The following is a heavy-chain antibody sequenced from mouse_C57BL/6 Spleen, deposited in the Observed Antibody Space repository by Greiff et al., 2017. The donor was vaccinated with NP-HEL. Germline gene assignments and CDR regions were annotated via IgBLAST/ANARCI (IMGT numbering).Heavy chain of an antibody. J-gene: IGHJ4*01. V-gene: IGHV7-3*01. CDR1: GFTFTDYY. CDR3: ARYEGYDYDRNYAMDY. Sequence: EVMLVESGGGLVQPGGSLSLSCAASGFTFTDYYMSWVRQPPGKALEWLGFIRNKANGYTTEYSASVKGRFTISRDNSQSILYLQMNALRAEDSATYYCARYEGYDYDRNYAMDYWGQGTSVTVSS. D-gene: IGHD2-4*01. CDR2: IRNKANGYTT.